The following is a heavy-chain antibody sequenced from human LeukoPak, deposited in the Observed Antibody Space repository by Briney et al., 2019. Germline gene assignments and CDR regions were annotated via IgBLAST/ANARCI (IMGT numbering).Heavy chain of an antibody. D-gene: IGHD3-10*01. CDR3: ASGLWFGELPGAS. J-gene: IGHJ4*02. CDR1: GFTFSNYE. Sequence: GGSLRLSCAASGFTFSNYEMNWIRQAPGKGLEWISYISNSGNTKYYADSVKGRFTISRDNAKNSLYLQMNSLRAEDTAVYYCASGLWFGELPGASWGQGTLVTVSS. V-gene: IGHV3-48*03. CDR2: ISNSGNTK.